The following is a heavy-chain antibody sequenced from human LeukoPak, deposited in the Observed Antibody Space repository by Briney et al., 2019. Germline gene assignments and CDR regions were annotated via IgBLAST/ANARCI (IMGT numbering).Heavy chain of an antibody. CDR3: ARAPYDSSGYCFDY. CDR1: GGSISSHY. D-gene: IGHD3-22*01. Sequence: SETLSLTCTVSGGSISSHYWSWIRQPPGKGLEWIGYIYYSGSTNYNPSLKSRVTISVDTSKNQFSLKLSSVTAADTAVYYCARAPYDSSGYCFDYWGQGTLVTVSS. J-gene: IGHJ4*02. CDR2: IYYSGST. V-gene: IGHV4-59*11.